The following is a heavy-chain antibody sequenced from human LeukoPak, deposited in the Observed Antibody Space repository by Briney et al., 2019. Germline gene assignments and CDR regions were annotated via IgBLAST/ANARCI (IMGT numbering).Heavy chain of an antibody. Sequence: ASVKVSCKASGYTFTSYYMHWVRQATGQGLEWMGWMNPNSGNTGYAQKFQGRVTITRNASISTAYMELSSLRSEDTAVYYCARGRSTSCYMCDIGSFDPWGQGTLVTVSS. J-gene: IGHJ5*02. V-gene: IGHV1-8*03. D-gene: IGHD2-2*02. CDR2: MNPNSGNT. CDR3: ARGRSTSCYMCDIGSFDP. CDR1: GYTFTSYY.